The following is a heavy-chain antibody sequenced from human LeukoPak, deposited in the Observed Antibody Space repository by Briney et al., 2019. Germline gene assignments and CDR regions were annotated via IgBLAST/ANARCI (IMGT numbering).Heavy chain of an antibody. CDR1: GFTFSSYA. J-gene: IGHJ4*02. Sequence: GGSLRLSCAASGFTFSSYAMHWVRQAPGKGLEWVAVISYDGSNKYYADSVKGRFTISRDNSKNTLYLQMNSLRAEDTAVYYCAKEGLKARSSCSDYWGQGTLVTVSS. CDR2: ISYDGSNK. V-gene: IGHV3-30-3*01. D-gene: IGHD2-2*01. CDR3: AKEGLKARSSCSDY.